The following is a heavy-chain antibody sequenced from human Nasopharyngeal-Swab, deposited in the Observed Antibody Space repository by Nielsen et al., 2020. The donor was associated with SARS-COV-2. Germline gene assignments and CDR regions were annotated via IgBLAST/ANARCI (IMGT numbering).Heavy chain of an antibody. J-gene: IGHJ4*02. CDR2: IYYSGST. CDR1: GGSISSSSSY. D-gene: IGHD3-9*01. Sequence: SETLSLTCSVSGGSISSSSSYWGWIRQPPGKGLEWIGSIYYSGSTYYTPSLKSRVTISVDTSKNQFSLELRSVTAADTAVYYCARAGVDILTGSSGGCFDYWGQGTLVTVSS. CDR3: ARAGVDILTGSSGGCFDY. V-gene: IGHV4-39*01.